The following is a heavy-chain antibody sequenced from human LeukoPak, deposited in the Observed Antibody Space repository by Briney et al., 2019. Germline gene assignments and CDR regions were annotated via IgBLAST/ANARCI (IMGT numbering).Heavy chain of an antibody. CDR2: IYDSGST. D-gene: IGHD2-21*02. Sequence: SETLSLTCTVSGGSIRSSYYYWGWIRQPPGKGLEWIGSIYDSGSTYYNPSLKSRVTISVDTSKNQFSLKLNSVTAADTAVYYCAREREDAYCGGDCFYYYGMDVWGQGTTVTVSS. V-gene: IGHV4-39*02. J-gene: IGHJ6*02. CDR3: AREREDAYCGGDCFYYYGMDV. CDR1: GGSIRSSYYY.